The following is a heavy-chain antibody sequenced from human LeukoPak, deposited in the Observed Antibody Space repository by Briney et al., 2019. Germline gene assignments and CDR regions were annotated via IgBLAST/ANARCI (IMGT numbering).Heavy chain of an antibody. CDR3: ARASGNPSSGWYYYYYGMDV. CDR1: GGSISSHY. J-gene: IGHJ6*02. D-gene: IGHD6-19*01. CDR2: INHSGST. V-gene: IGHV4-34*01. Sequence: PSETLSLTCSVSGGSISSHYWSWMRQPPGKGLEWIGEINHSGSTNYNPSLKSRVTISVDTSKNQFSLKLSSVTAADTAVYYCARASGNPSSGWYYYYYGMDVWGQGTTVTVSS.